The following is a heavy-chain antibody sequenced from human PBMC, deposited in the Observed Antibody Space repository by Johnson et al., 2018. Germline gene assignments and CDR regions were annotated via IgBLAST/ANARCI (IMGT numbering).Heavy chain of an antibody. V-gene: IGHV3-48*01. J-gene: IGHJ6*03. CDR3: AGWGCVDHPDYYYYMDV. D-gene: IGHD3-16*01. CDR2: ISSSSTTI. Sequence: VQLVESGGGLVQPGGSLRLSCAASGFTFSSYSMNWVRQAPGKGLEWISYISSSSTTIYHADSVKGRFTISREKAKNSLFLQINSLGAEDTAVCYCAGWGCVDHPDYYYYMDVWGKGTAVTVSS. CDR1: GFTFSSYS.